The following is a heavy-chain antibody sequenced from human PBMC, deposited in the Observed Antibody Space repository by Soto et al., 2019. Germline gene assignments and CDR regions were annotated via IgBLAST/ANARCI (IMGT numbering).Heavy chain of an antibody. D-gene: IGHD1-26*01. CDR1: GFIFGDHV. J-gene: IGHJ5*02. Sequence: EVQLVESGGRLVQRGGSLRLSCSGSGFIFGDHVMDWVRQAPGKGLEWVEGISGSGNSPFFRDSVKGRFTISRDNSKNTVYLELNNLRDEDSAMYFCARGTHSYRGSHELDAWGLGTLVNVSS. CDR2: ISGSGNSP. V-gene: IGHV3-23*04. CDR3: ARGTHSYRGSHELDA.